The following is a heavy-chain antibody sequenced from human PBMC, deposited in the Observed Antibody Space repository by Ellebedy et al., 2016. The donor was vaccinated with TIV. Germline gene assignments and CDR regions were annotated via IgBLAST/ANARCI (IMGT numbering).Heavy chain of an antibody. Sequence: MPSETLSLTCTVSGDSISSTTYSWGWIRQTPGRGLEWIATIYYSGRTYYNPSLKSRVTISVDTSKNQFSLNLSSVTAADTAVYYCARGLARDYWGQGTLVTVSS. CDR3: ARGLARDY. CDR1: GDSISSTTYS. CDR2: IYYSGRT. J-gene: IGHJ4*02. V-gene: IGHV4-39*07.